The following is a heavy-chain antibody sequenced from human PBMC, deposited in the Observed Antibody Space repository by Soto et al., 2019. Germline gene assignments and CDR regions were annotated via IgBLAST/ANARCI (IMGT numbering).Heavy chain of an antibody. D-gene: IGHD3-9*01. CDR3: ARVELRYFDWTDEALFFGY. CDR1: GFTFSSYW. V-gene: IGHV3-7*01. Sequence: EVQLVESGGGLVQPGGSLRLSCAASGFTFSSYWMSWVRQAPGKGLEWVANITQDGSEKYYVDYVKGRFTISRDNAKNTQYLQMISLRAEDTAVYYCARVELRYFDWTDEALFFGYWGQGTLVTVCS. J-gene: IGHJ4*02. CDR2: ITQDGSEK.